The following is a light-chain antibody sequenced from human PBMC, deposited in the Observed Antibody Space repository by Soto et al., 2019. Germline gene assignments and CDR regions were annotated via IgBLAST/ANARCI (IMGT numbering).Light chain of an antibody. CDR1: QHITSIY. CDR3: QDASTLPWT. V-gene: IGKV3-20*01. J-gene: IGKJ1*01. CDR2: GTT. Sequence: ENVLTQSPGTPSFSPGERASLSCSPSQHITSIYLAWYQQKPGRAPRLLVYGTTNRATGIPDRFSGSGSGTDFTLTISRLAPEDGAVYYCQDASTLPWTFGQGTKVYIK.